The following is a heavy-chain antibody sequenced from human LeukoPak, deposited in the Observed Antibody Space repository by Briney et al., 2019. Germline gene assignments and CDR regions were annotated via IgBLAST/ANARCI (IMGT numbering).Heavy chain of an antibody. Sequence: GGSLRLSCAASGFTFDDYAMHWVRQAPGKGLEWVSGISWNSGTIGYADSVKGRFTISRDKTKDLLHLQMSSLRAEDTAVYYCARVGKNGWDFDHWGQGTLVTVSS. J-gene: IGHJ4*02. V-gene: IGHV3-9*01. CDR2: ISWNSGTI. CDR1: GFTFDDYA. D-gene: IGHD6-19*01. CDR3: ARVGKNGWDFDH.